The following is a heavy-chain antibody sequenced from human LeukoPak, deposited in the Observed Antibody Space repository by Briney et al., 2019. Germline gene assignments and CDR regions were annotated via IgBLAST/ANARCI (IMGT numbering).Heavy chain of an antibody. J-gene: IGHJ4*02. Sequence: GGSLRLSCAASGFTFSSYAMSWVRQAPGKGLEWVSTISGSGAGTYYADSAKGRFTISRDNPKNTLYLQMNSLRAEDTAIYYCAKGTRGSGTSYNDDYWGQGTLVTVSS. CDR2: ISGSGAGT. CDR3: AKGTRGSGTSYNDDY. V-gene: IGHV3-23*01. D-gene: IGHD3-10*01. CDR1: GFTFSSYA.